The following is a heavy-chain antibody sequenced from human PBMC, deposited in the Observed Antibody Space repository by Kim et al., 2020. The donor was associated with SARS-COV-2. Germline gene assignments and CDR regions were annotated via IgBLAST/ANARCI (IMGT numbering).Heavy chain of an antibody. CDR2: ISSSGNTI. CDR1: GFAFTSYE. D-gene: IGHD3-22*01. Sequence: GGSLRLSCAASGFAFTSYEMNWVRQAPGKGLEWVSYISSSGNTIYYADSVEGRFSIPRDNAKKSLYLQMNSLRPEDTGVYHCARGGYDSSASGGYWGQGT. CDR3: ARGGYDSSASGGY. J-gene: IGHJ4*02. V-gene: IGHV3-48*03.